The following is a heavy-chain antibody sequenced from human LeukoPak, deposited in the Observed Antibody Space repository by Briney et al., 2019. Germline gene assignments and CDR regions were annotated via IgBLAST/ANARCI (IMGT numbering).Heavy chain of an antibody. CDR3: SRDFVGADDY. D-gene: IGHD1-26*01. V-gene: IGHV3-74*01. CDR2: INPDGSRI. CDR1: GFTLSNYW. Sequence: GGSLRLSCAASGFTLSNYWMHWVRQAPGKGPVWVSRINPDGSRIDYAESVRGRFTISRDSAKNTLYLQMNSLRAEDTAVYYCSRDFVGADDYWGQGTLVTVAS. J-gene: IGHJ4*02.